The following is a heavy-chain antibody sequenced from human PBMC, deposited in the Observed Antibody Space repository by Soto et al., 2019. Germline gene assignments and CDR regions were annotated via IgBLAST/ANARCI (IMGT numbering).Heavy chain of an antibody. J-gene: IGHJ5*02. CDR1: GYTFTSYD. Sequence: ASVKVSCKASGYTFTSYDINWVRQATGQGLEWMGWMNPNSGNTGYAQKFQGRVTMTRNTSISTAYMELSSLRSEDTAVYYCARVYYDILTSNYRTRFNPWAQGTLV. V-gene: IGHV1-8*01. D-gene: IGHD3-9*01. CDR2: MNPNSGNT. CDR3: ARVYYDILTSNYRTRFNP.